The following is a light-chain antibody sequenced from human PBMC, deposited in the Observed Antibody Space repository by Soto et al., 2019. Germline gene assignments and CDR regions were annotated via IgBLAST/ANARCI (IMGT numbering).Light chain of an antibody. CDR2: RNN. V-gene: IGLV1-47*01. CDR1: SSNIGSNY. Sequence: QPVLTQPPSASGTPGQRVTISCSGSSSNIGSNYVYWYQQLPGTAPKLLIYRNNQRPSGVPDRFSGSKSGTSASLAISGLRSDDEADYYCAAWDDSLSGYVVFGGGTKLTVL. J-gene: IGLJ2*01. CDR3: AAWDDSLSGYVV.